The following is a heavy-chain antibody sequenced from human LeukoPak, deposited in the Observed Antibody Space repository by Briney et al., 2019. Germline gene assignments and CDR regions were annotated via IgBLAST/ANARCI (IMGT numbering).Heavy chain of an antibody. V-gene: IGHV3-30*18. Sequence: PGRSLRLSCAASRFTFSACGMHWVRQAPGKGLEWVAAISFDGSHKYYADSVKGRFTISRDNSTNTLYLQMNSLRAGDTAVYYCAKGTAVDRQYFENWGQGTLVTVSS. CDR1: RFTFSACG. D-gene: IGHD1-1*01. J-gene: IGHJ4*02. CDR2: ISFDGSHK. CDR3: AKGTAVDRQYFEN.